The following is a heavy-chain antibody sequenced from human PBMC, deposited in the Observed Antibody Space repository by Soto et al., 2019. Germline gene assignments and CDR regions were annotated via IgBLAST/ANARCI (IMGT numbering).Heavy chain of an antibody. D-gene: IGHD2-15*01. CDR2: INAGNGNT. CDR1: GYTFTSYA. Sequence: ASVKVSCKASGYTFTSYAMHWVRQAPGQRLEWMGWINAGNGNTKYSQKFQGRVTITRDTSASTAYMELSSLRSEDTAVYYCARSYCSGGSCCFGRDGGHFDYWGQGNLVTVSS. V-gene: IGHV1-3*01. CDR3: ARSYCSGGSCCFGRDGGHFDY. J-gene: IGHJ4*02.